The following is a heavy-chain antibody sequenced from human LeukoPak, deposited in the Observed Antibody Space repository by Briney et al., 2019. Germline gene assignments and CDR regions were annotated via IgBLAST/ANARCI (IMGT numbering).Heavy chain of an antibody. J-gene: IGHJ4*02. CDR1: GYSISTGNH. Sequence: SETLSLTRAVAGYSISTGNHWGWIRQSPEKGLEWIGSIHYSGSTLYNPSLKSRVTISIDTSKNQFSLRLNSVTAADTAVYYCASLGGYQNGNFDFWGQGTLVTVSS. D-gene: IGHD3-16*01. CDR3: ASLGGYQNGNFDF. CDR2: IHYSGST. V-gene: IGHV4-38-2*01.